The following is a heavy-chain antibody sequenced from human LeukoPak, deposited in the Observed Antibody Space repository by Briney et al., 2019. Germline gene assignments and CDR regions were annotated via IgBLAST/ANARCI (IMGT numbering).Heavy chain of an antibody. CDR2: IYYSGST. Sequence: PSETLSLTCTVSGGSISSGDYYWSWIRQPPGQGLEWIGYIYYSGSTNYNPSLKSRVTISVDTSKNQFSLKLSSVTAADTAVYYCARDIVMTTVTTGGLRNNWFDPWGQGTLVTVSS. D-gene: IGHD4-11*01. V-gene: IGHV4-61*08. CDR3: ARDIVMTTVTTGGLRNNWFDP. CDR1: GGSISSGDYY. J-gene: IGHJ5*02.